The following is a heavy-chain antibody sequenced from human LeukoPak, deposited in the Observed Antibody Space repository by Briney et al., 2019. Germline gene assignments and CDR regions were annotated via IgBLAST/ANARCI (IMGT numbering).Heavy chain of an antibody. D-gene: IGHD2-21*02. CDR1: GGSISSNSYY. Sequence: SETLSLTCTVSGGSISSNSYYWGWIRQPPGKGLEWIGSIYFSGSPYYNPSLKSRVTMSVDTSKNQFSLKVSSVTTADTAVYYCARWRTAKTAFDYWGQGTLVTVSS. CDR3: ARWRTAKTAFDY. V-gene: IGHV4-39*01. CDR2: IYFSGSP. J-gene: IGHJ4*02.